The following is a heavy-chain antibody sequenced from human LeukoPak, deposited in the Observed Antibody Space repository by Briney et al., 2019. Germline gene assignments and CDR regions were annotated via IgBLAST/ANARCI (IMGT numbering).Heavy chain of an antibody. Sequence: GRSLRLSCAASGFTFSSYGMHWVRQAPGKGLEWVAFIRYDGSNKYYADSVKGRFTISRDNSKNTLYLQMNSLRAEDTAVYYCAKDRDYYDSSGNDAFDIWGQGTMVTVSS. D-gene: IGHD3-22*01. J-gene: IGHJ3*02. V-gene: IGHV3-30*02. CDR1: GFTFSSYG. CDR2: IRYDGSNK. CDR3: AKDRDYYDSSGNDAFDI.